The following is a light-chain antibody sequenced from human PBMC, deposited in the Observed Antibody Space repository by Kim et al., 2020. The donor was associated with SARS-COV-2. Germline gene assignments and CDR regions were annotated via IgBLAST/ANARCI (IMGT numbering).Light chain of an antibody. Sequence: GQTVTISCSRSSGSIASNYVQWYQQRPGSAPTTVIYGDNQRPSGVPDRFSGSIDSSSNSASLTISGLKAEDEADYYCQSYDSSNQVFGGGTQLTVL. V-gene: IGLV6-57*03. CDR2: GDN. J-gene: IGLJ3*02. CDR1: SGSIASNY. CDR3: QSYDSSNQV.